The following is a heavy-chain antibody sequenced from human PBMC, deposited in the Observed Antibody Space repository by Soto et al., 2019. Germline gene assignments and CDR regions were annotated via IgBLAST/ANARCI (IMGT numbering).Heavy chain of an antibody. V-gene: IGHV4-31*03. CDR1: GGSISSGGYY. CDR3: ARERKRGYSSGWSRNYYYYYMDV. CDR2: INYSGST. D-gene: IGHD6-19*01. J-gene: IGHJ6*03. Sequence: SETLSLTCTVSGGSISSGGYYWSWIRQHPGKGLEWIGEINYSGSTNYNPSLKSRVTISVDTSKNQFSLKLSSVTAADTAVYYCARERKRGYSSGWSRNYYYYYMDVWGKGTTVTVSS.